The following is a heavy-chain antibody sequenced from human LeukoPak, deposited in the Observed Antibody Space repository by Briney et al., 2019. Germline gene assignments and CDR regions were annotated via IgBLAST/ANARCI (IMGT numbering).Heavy chain of an antibody. CDR1: GFPLSSYW. J-gene: IGHJ4*02. D-gene: IGHD3-9*01. Sequence: GGSLRLSCAASGFPLSSYWMHWVRQAPGKGLVWVSRINSGGSGTSYADSVEGRFTISRDNVKNTLYLQMNSLRAEDTAVYYCARVLGYNDILTGYYTVSYFDYWGQGTLVTVSS. V-gene: IGHV3-74*01. CDR3: ARVLGYNDILTGYYTVSYFDY. CDR2: INSGGSGT.